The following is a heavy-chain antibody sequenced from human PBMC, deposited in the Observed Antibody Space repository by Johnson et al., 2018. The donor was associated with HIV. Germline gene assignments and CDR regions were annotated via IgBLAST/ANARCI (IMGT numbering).Heavy chain of an antibody. J-gene: IGHJ3*02. D-gene: IGHD3-22*01. CDR2: ISYDGSNK. Sequence: QVQLVESGGGVVQPGRSLRLSCAASGFTFSSYAMHWVRQAPGKGLEWVAVISYDGSNKYYADSVKGRFIISRDNSKNTLYLQMGSLRAEDTAVYYCARDATYYYDSSGYHDAFDIWGQGTMVTVSS. CDR3: ARDATYYYDSSGYHDAFDI. CDR1: GFTFSSYA. V-gene: IGHV3-30*04.